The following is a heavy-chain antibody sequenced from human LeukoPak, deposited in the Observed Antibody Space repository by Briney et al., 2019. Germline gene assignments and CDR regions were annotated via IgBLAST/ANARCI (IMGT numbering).Heavy chain of an antibody. CDR2: TYYRSKWYN. J-gene: IGHJ4*02. V-gene: IGHV6-1*01. CDR1: GDSVSSNSAT. Sequence: SQTLSLTCAISGDSVSSNSATWDWIRQSPSRGLEWLGRTYYRSKWYNDYAVSVKSRVTINPDTSKNQFSLQLNSVTPEDTAVYYCAREGRDGYLFDYWGQGSLVTVSS. CDR3: AREGRDGYLFDY. D-gene: IGHD3-22*01.